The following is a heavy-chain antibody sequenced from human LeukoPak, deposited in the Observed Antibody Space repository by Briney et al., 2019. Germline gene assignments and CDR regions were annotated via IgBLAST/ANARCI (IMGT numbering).Heavy chain of an antibody. CDR2: INWNGDST. CDR1: GFTFDDYA. CDR3: ARNWNYLLRY. Sequence: GGSLRVSCAASGFTFDDYAMTWVRQVPGKGLEWVAGINWNGDSTGYADSVKGRFTISRDNVKNSLYLQMNSLRAEDTAVYYCARNWNYLLRYWGQGTLVTVSS. J-gene: IGHJ4*02. V-gene: IGHV3-20*04. D-gene: IGHD1-7*01.